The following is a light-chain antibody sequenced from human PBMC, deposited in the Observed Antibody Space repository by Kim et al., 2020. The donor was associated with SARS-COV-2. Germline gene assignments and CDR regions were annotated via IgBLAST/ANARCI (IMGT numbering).Light chain of an antibody. V-gene: IGLV6-57*03. CDR3: QSYDTNFDVI. CDR2: EDN. Sequence: TVTISCTRASGSIATNYVQWYQQRPGSAPRIVIYEDNQRPSGVPDRFSGSTDSSSNSASLTISGLKTEDEADYYCQSYDTNFDVIFGGGTQLTVL. CDR1: SGSIATNY. J-gene: IGLJ2*01.